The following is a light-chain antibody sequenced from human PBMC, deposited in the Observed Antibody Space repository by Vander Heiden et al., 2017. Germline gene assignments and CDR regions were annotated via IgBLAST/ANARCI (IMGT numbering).Light chain of an antibody. Sequence: EIVLTQSPGTLSLSPGERATLSCRASQSVNNNYLAWYQQKPGQAPRLLIYAASSRATGIPDRFSGSGSGTDFTLTISRLEPEDFAVYYCQQYGSSPLTFGGGTKVEIK. V-gene: IGKV3-20*01. CDR1: QSVNNNY. CDR3: QQYGSSPLT. CDR2: AAS. J-gene: IGKJ4*01.